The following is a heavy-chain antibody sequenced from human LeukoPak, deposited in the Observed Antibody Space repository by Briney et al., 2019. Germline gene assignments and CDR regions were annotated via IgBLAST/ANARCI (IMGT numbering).Heavy chain of an antibody. D-gene: IGHD2-2*02. CDR1: GGSISSGDYY. CDR2: IYYSGST. J-gene: IGHJ4*02. CDR3: ARTDCSSTSCYISFDY. Sequence: PSETLSLTCTVSGGSISSGDYYRSWIRQPPGKGLEWIGYIYYSGSTYYNPSLKSRVTISVDTSKNQFSLKLSSVTAADTAVYYCARTDCSSTSCYISFDYWGQGTLVTVSS. V-gene: IGHV4-30-4*08.